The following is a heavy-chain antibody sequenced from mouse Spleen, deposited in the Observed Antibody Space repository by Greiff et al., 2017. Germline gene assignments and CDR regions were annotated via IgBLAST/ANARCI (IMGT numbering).Heavy chain of an antibody. V-gene: IGHV1S56*01. CDR3: AGSPPGYFDV. Sequence: QVQLQQSGPELVKPGASVRISCKASGYTFTSYYIHWVKQRPGQGLEWIGWIYPGNVNTKYNEKFKGKATLTADKSSSTAYMQLSSLTSEDSAVYFCAGSPPGYFDVWGAGTTSTVSS. CDR2: IYPGNVNT. J-gene: IGHJ1*01. CDR1: GYTFTSYY.